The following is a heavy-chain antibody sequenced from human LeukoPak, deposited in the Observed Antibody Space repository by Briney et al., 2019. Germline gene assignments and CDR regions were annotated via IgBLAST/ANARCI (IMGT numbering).Heavy chain of an antibody. J-gene: IGHJ5*02. CDR2: IYYSGST. CDR1: GGSISSGGYY. D-gene: IGHD6-19*01. V-gene: IGHV4-31*03. Sequence: KPSETLSLTCTVSGGSISSGGYYWSWIRQHPGKGLEWIGYIYYSGSTYYNPSLKSRVTISVDTSKNQFSLKLSSVTAADTAVYYCARENSSGWSLNWFDPWGQGTLVTVSS. CDR3: ARENSSGWSLNWFDP.